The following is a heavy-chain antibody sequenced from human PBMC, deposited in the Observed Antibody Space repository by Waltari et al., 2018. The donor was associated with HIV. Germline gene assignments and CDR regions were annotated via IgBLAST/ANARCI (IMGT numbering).Heavy chain of an antibody. CDR2: FDPEGERT. V-gene: IGHV1-24*01. Sequence: QVQLIQSGAEVKKPGAYVQASCKVFANTLTEFSRRWVRQAPGKGLEWMGGFDPEGERTIYAQMFQGRVTMTEDTSTNTAYMELTSLTSDDTAVYYCATGAGTTSIQLYDMDVWGQGTTVTVSS. J-gene: IGHJ6*02. CDR1: ANTLTEFS. D-gene: IGHD1-1*01. CDR3: ATGAGTTSIQLYDMDV.